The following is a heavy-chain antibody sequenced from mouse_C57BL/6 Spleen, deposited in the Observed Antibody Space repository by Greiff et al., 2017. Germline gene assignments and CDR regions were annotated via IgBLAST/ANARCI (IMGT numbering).Heavy chain of an antibody. Sequence: VQLQQPGAELVRPGTSVKLSCKASGYTFTSYWMHWVKQRPGQGLEWIGVIDPSDSYTNYNQKFKGKATLTVDTSSSTAYMQLSSLTSEDSAVYYCARENYYGSSYNAMDYWGQGTSVTVSS. CDR2: IDPSDSYT. CDR3: ARENYYGSSYNAMDY. CDR1: GYTFTSYW. V-gene: IGHV1-59*01. D-gene: IGHD1-1*01. J-gene: IGHJ4*01.